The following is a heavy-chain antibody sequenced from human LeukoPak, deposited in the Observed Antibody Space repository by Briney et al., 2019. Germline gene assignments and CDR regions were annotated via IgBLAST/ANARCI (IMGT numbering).Heavy chain of an antibody. J-gene: IGHJ3*02. D-gene: IGHD2-8*02. CDR3: ARAWSRVDPFDM. CDR1: GFTYSHYG. CDR2: ISSSSSYI. Sequence: PGGSLRLSCVASGFTYSHYGMNWVRQAPGKGLEWVSSISSSSSYIYYADSVKGRFTISRDNAKNSLYLQMNSLRAEDTAVYYCARAWSRVDPFDMWGQGTMVTVSS. V-gene: IGHV3-21*01.